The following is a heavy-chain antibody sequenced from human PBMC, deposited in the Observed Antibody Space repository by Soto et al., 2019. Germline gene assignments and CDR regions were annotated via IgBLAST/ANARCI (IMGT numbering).Heavy chain of an antibody. V-gene: IGHV3-7*03. J-gene: IGHJ4*02. D-gene: IGHD4-17*01. CDR3: ERHRDYNIDY. CDR1: GFTFNTYW. Sequence: GGSLRLSCAASGFTFNTYWMTWVRQAPGRGLEWVANIKQDGSEEYSVDSVKGRFTVSRDNAKNSVYLQMNSLSAEDTAVYYCERHRDYNIDYWGQGTLVTVSS. CDR2: IKQDGSEE.